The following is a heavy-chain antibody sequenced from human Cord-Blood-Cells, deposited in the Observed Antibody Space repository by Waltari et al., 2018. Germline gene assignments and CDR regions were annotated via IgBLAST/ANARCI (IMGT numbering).Heavy chain of an antibody. J-gene: IGHJ3*02. CDR3: ARQYTVKIPNDFDI. V-gene: IGHV1-2*04. CDR2: INPNSGGT. D-gene: IGHD4-4*01. Sequence: SVKVSCKASGYTFTGYYMHWVRQAPGQGLEWMGWINPNSGGTNYAQKFQGWVTMTRDTSISTAYMELSRLRSDDTAVYYCARQYTVKIPNDFDIWGQGTMVTVSS. CDR1: GYTFTGYY.